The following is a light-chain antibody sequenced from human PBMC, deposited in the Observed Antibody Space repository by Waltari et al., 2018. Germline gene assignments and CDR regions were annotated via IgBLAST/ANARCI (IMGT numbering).Light chain of an antibody. CDR1: DIGSKG. CDR2: DDS. J-gene: IGLJ3*02. CDR3: QVWDSNTDHPV. Sequence: YVLTQPPSVSVAPGTTATIPCGGDDIGSKGVHWFQQKPDQAPALVIFDDSDRPSGIPDRFSGSNSGNTATLTIGRVEVGDEAHYYCQVWDSNTDHPVFGGGTELTVL. V-gene: IGLV3-21*04.